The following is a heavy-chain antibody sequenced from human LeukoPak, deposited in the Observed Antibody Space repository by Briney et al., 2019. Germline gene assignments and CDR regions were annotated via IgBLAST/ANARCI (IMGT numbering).Heavy chain of an antibody. V-gene: IGHV3-23*01. CDR3: AKGSYYYDSADYFDY. D-gene: IGHD3-22*01. Sequence: GGSLRLSCAASGFTFSSYAMSWVRQAPGKGLEWVSTLSGSGGNTYYADSVKGRVTISRDNSKNTLYLQMNSLRAEDTAVYHCAKGSYYYDSADYFDYWGQGTLVTVSS. J-gene: IGHJ4*02. CDR2: LSGSGGNT. CDR1: GFTFSSYA.